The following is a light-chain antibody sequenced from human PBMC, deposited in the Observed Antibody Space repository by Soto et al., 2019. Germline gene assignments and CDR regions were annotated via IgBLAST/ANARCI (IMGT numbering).Light chain of an antibody. CDR2: GNT. CDR3: QAYDRTLSTRYD. V-gene: IGLV1-40*01. J-gene: IGLJ1*01. CDR1: STNIGAGEG. Sequence: QSALTQPPSVSVALGQRVSISCPGSSTNIGAGEGGRWCRQSPRKARKHLTVGNTIRPSGVPDRFSGSGSGASTSLAITGLQAEYGGGYYCQAYDRTLSTRYDVGTGTKVTAL.